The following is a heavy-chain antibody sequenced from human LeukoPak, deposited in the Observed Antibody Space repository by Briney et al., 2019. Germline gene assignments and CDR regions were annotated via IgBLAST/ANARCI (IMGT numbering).Heavy chain of an antibody. V-gene: IGHV3-7*01. D-gene: IGHD3-22*01. Sequence: GGSLRLSCAAYGFTFSSYWMSWARHAPGKGLEWVANIKRDGSEKKYVDSVKGRFTISRDNAKNSLYLQMNSLRAEDTAVYYCARTNPDYYDSSGRGYFDYWGQGTLVTVSS. CDR1: GFTFSSYW. CDR3: ARTNPDYYDSSGRGYFDY. CDR2: IKRDGSEK. J-gene: IGHJ4*02.